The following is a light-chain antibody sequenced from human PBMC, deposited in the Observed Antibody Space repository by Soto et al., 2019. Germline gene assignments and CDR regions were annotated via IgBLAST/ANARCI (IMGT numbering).Light chain of an antibody. CDR1: QSVSSN. Sequence: EIVMTQSPATLSVSPGERATLSCRASQSVSSNLAWYQQKPGQAPRLLIHGASTRATGIPARFSGSGSGTEFTLIISSLQSEDFAIYYCQQYSYWPPTFGQGTRLEIK. V-gene: IGKV3-15*01. CDR3: QQYSYWPPT. CDR2: GAS. J-gene: IGKJ5*01.